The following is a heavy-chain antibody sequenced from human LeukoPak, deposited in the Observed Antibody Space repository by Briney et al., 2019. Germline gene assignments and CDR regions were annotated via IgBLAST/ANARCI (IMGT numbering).Heavy chain of an antibody. D-gene: IGHD5-12*01. J-gene: IGHJ4*02. V-gene: IGHV4-31*03. CDR2: IYYSGST. CDR1: GGSISSGGYY. CDR3: AREQEIGWKGATIEWYFDY. Sequence: SETLSLTCTVSGGSISSGGYYWSWIRQHPGKGLEWIGYIYYSGSTYYNPSLKSRVTISVDTSKNQFSLKLSSVTAADTAVYYCAREQEIGWKGATIEWYFDYWGQGTLVTVSS.